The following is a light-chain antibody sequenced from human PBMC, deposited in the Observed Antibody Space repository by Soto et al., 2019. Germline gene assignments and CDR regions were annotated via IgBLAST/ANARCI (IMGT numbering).Light chain of an antibody. V-gene: IGLV2-14*01. J-gene: IGLJ1*01. CDR3: SSYTSSSTLYV. CDR1: SSDVGCYNY. CDR2: DVS. Sequence: QSALTQPASVSGSPGQSITISCTGTSSDVGCYNYVSWYQQHPGKAPKLMIYDVSNRPSGVSNRFSGSKSGNTASLTISGLQAEDDADYYCSSYTSSSTLYVFGTGTKLTVL.